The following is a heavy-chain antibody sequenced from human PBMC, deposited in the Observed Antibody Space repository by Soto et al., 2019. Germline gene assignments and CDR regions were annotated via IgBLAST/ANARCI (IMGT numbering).Heavy chain of an antibody. V-gene: IGHV1-69*12. D-gene: IGHD1-26*01. CDR3: AREGWELREGAFDI. J-gene: IGHJ3*02. CDR2: IIPIFGTA. Sequence: QVQLVQSGAEVKKPGSSVKVSCKASGGTFSNYDISWVRQAPGQGLQWMGGIIPIFGTANYAQKFQGRVTITADESTSTAYMELSSLRSEDTAVYYVAREGWELREGAFDIWGQGTMVTVSS. CDR1: GGTFSNYD.